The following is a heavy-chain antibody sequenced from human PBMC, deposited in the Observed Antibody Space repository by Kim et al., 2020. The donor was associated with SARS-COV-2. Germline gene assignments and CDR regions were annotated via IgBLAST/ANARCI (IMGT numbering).Heavy chain of an antibody. V-gene: IGHV3-33*05. CDR1: GFTFSSYG. CDR3: ARDAIQLGFDY. Sequence: GGSLRLSCAASGFTFSSYGMHWVRQAPGKGLEWVAVISYDGSNKYYADSVKGRFTISRDNSKNTLYLQMNSLRAEDTAVYYCARDAIQLGFDYWGQGTLVTVSS. CDR2: ISYDGSNK. D-gene: IGHD5-18*01. J-gene: IGHJ4*02.